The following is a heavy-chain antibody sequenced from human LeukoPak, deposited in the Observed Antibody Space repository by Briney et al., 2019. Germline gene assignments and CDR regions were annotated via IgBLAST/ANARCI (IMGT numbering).Heavy chain of an antibody. J-gene: IGHJ4*02. V-gene: IGHV4-30-4*07. Sequence: PSETLSLTCAVSGGSISSGGYSWSWIRQPPGKGLEWIGYIYYSGSTYYNPSPKSRVTISVDTSKNQFSLKLSSVTAADTAVYYCARGRGTTVTTDFDYWGQGTLVTVSS. CDR2: IYYSGST. CDR3: ARGRGTTVTTDFDY. D-gene: IGHD4-17*01. CDR1: GGSISSGGYS.